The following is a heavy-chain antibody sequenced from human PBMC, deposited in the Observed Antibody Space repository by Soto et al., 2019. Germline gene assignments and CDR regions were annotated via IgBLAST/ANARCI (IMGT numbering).Heavy chain of an antibody. Sequence: GGSLSLSCAASGFTFSSYGMHWVRQAPGKGLEWVAVISYDGSNKYYADSVKGRFTISRDNSKNTLYLQMNSLRAEDTAVYYCAKSGKTIFGVVIIDVFDPWGQGTLVTVSS. CDR1: GFTFSSYG. CDR3: AKSGKTIFGVVIIDVFDP. J-gene: IGHJ5*02. CDR2: ISYDGSNK. V-gene: IGHV3-30*18. D-gene: IGHD3-3*01.